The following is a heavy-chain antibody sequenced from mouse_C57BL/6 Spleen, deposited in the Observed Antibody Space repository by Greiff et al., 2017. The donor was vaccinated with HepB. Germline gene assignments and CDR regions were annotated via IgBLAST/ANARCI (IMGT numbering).Heavy chain of an antibody. CDR2: IRLKSDNYAT. J-gene: IGHJ4*01. CDR3: TGGHEDCAMDY. D-gene: IGHD3-1*01. V-gene: IGHV6-3*01. CDR1: GFTFSNYW. Sequence: EVKLVESGGGLVQPGGSMKLSCVASGFTFSNYWMNWVRQSPEKGLEWVAQIRLKSDNYATHYAESVKGRFTISRDDSKSSVYLQMNNLRAEDTGIYYGTGGHEDCAMDYWGQGTSVTVSS.